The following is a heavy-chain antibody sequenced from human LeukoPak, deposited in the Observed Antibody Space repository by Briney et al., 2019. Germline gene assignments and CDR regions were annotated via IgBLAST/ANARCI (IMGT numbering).Heavy chain of an antibody. CDR3: AKNNNVDDF. Sequence: GGSLRLSCAASGFTFSIFGVHWVRQAPGKGLEWVAAISPDGNREYYTESVKGRFTVSRDNSNDMIYLQINSLRGDDSAVYYCAKNNNVDDFWGQGTLVTVSS. V-gene: IGHV3-30*18. CDR2: ISPDGNRE. J-gene: IGHJ4*02. D-gene: IGHD1/OR15-1a*01. CDR1: GFTFSIFG.